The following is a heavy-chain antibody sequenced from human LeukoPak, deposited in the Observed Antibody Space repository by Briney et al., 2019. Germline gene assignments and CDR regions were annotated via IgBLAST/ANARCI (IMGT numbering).Heavy chain of an antibody. CDR1: GGSISSYY. J-gene: IGHJ4*02. D-gene: IGHD5-12*01. Sequence: SETLSLTCTVSGGSISSYYWSWIRQPPGKGLEWIGYIYYSGSTNYNPSLKSRVTISVDTSKNQFSLKLSSVTAADTAVYYCARGVGVATWDYWGQGTLVTVSS. CDR3: ARGVGVATWDY. V-gene: IGHV4-59*01. CDR2: IYYSGST.